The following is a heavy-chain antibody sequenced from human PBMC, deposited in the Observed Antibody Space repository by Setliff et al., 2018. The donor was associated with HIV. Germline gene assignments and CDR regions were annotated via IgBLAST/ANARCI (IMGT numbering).Heavy chain of an antibody. J-gene: IGHJ6*04. CDR3: GRTGVVGGVDV. CDR1: GYTFISHG. D-gene: IGHD3-10*01. V-gene: IGHV1-18*01. Sequence: ASVKVSCKASGYTFISHGISWVRQAPGQGLEWMGWTSDHHGDARNAHKLQDRLTMTVDTSTTTAYLALRSLRSDDPAVYYCGRTGVVGGVDVWGKGTTVTVSS. CDR2: TSDHHGDA.